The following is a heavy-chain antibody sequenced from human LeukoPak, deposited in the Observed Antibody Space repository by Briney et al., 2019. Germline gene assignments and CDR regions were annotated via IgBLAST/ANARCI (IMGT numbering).Heavy chain of an antibody. J-gene: IGHJ6*03. Sequence: GGSLRLSCAASGFTFSSYAMSWVRQAPGKGLEWVSAISGSGGSTYYADSVKGRFTISRDNSRNTLYLQMNNLRAEDTAVYYCAKNSGDYSYYYYSFMDVWGKGTTVTISS. D-gene: IGHD4-17*01. CDR2: ISGSGGST. CDR3: AKNSGDYSYYYYSFMDV. CDR1: GFTFSSYA. V-gene: IGHV3-23*01.